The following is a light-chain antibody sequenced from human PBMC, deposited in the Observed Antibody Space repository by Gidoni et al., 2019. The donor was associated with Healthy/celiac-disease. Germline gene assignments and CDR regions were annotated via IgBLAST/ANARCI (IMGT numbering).Light chain of an antibody. J-gene: IGKJ1*01. CDR2: KAS. CDR3: QQYNSYST. Sequence: DIQLTQSPSTLSASVGDRVTITCRASQSISSWLAWYQQKPGKAPTLLIYKASSLSSGVPSRFSGSGSGTEFTLTISSLQPDDFATYYCQQYNSYSTFGQGTKVEIK. CDR1: QSISSW. V-gene: IGKV1-5*03.